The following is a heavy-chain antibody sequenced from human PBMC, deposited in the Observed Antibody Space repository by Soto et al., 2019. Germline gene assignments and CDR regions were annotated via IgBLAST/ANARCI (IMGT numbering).Heavy chain of an antibody. CDR2: ISYDGSNK. CDR3: VRDKSPYSSGWHNRHFAY. V-gene: IGHV3-30-3*01. CDR1: GFTFSSYA. D-gene: IGHD6-19*01. J-gene: IGHJ4*02. Sequence: QVQLVESGGGVVQPGRSLRLSCAASGFTFSSYAMHWVRQAPGKGLEWVAVISYDGSNKYYADSVKGRFTISRDNSKTLYLQMNILRAEDTAVYYCVRDKSPYSSGWHNRHFAYWGQGTLVTVSS.